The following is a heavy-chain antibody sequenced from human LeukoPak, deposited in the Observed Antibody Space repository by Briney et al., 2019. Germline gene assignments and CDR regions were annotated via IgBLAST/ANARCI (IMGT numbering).Heavy chain of an antibody. Sequence: SETLSLTCTVSGGSISSYYWSWIRQPPGKGLEWIGYIYTSGSTNYNPPLKSRVTISVDTSKNQFSLKLSSVTAADTAVYYCARLKRVGATRKYNRFDPWGQGTLVTVSS. J-gene: IGHJ5*02. CDR2: IYTSGST. CDR3: ARLKRVGATRKYNRFDP. CDR1: GGSISSYY. V-gene: IGHV4-4*09. D-gene: IGHD1-26*01.